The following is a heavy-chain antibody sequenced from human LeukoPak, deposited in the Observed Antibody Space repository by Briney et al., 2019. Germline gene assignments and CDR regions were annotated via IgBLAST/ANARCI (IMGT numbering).Heavy chain of an antibody. J-gene: IGHJ4*02. CDR3: ARWGYCGGDCYMIDY. CDR2: IYYSGST. V-gene: IGHV4-59*01. D-gene: IGHD2-21*02. Sequence: MSSETLSLTCTVSGGSISSYYWSWIRQPPGKGLEWIGYIYYSGSTNYNPSLKSRVTISVDTSKNQFSLKLSSVTAADTAVYYCARWGYCGGDCYMIDYWGQGTLVTVSS. CDR1: GGSISSYY.